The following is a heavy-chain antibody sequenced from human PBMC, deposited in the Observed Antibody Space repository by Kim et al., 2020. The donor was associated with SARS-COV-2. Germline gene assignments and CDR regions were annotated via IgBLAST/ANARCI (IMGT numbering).Heavy chain of an antibody. CDR2: FDPEDGET. CDR3: ATRAAVAAAYYYYYGMDV. D-gene: IGHD6-19*01. V-gene: IGHV1-24*01. J-gene: IGHJ6*02. CDR1: GYTLTELS. Sequence: ASVKVSCKVSGYTLTELSMHWVRQAPGKGLEWMGGFDPEDGETIYAQKFQGRVTMTEDTSTDTAYMELSSLRSEDTAVYYCATRAAVAAAYYYYYGMDVWGQGTTVTVSS.